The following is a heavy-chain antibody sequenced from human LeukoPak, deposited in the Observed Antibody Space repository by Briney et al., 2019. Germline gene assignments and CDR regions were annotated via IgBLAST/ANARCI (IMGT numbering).Heavy chain of an antibody. D-gene: IGHD2-15*01. Sequence: ASVKVSCKASGYNFTSYGISWVRQAPGQRLEWLGWISGYNENTNFAQKFQGRLTMTKDTLTDTVYMELRSLTSDDTTVNFYAKGGWFFFKALCGVRYWGQGTLLTVSS. CDR3: AKGGWFFFKALCGVRY. J-gene: IGHJ4*02. CDR2: ISGYNENT. V-gene: IGHV1-18*01. CDR1: GYNFTSYG.